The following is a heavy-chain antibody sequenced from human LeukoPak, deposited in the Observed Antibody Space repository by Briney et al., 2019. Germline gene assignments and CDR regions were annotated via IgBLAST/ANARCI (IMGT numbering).Heavy chain of an antibody. CDR3: ARQRGNYFDY. CDR2: ISAYNGDT. CDR1: GYTFTRYG. J-gene: IGHJ4*02. V-gene: IGHV1-18*01. Sequence: ASVKVSCKSSGYTFTRYGITWVRQAPGQGLEWMGWISAYNGDTSYTQNLQGRLTMTTDTSTTTAYMELRSLRSDDTAVYYCARQRGNYFDYWGQGTLVTVSS. D-gene: IGHD3-10*01.